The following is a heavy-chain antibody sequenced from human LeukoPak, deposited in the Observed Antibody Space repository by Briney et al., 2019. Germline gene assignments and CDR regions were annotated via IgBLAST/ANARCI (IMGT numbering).Heavy chain of an antibody. J-gene: IGHJ4*02. Sequence: SETLSLTCAVSGYSISSGYYWGWIRQPPGKGLEWIGSIYHSGSTYYNPSLKSRVTISVDTSKNQFFLKLSSVTAADTAVYYCARGSGSYYFDYWGQGTLVTVSS. CDR3: ARGSGSYYFDY. CDR2: IYHSGST. CDR1: GYSISSGYY. V-gene: IGHV4-38-2*01. D-gene: IGHD1-26*01.